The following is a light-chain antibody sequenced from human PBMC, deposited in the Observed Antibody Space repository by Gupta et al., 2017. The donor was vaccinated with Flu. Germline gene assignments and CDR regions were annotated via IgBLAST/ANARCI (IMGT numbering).Light chain of an antibody. CDR3: HSSETNTEV. CDR2: GDN. Sequence: SYELTQLPSVSLSPRQTASITCPGEKLGSKYVCWYQQKPGQSPTLGRYGDNKRPSGIPERFYGANSATKANMNSTGTQVAEYSSESCHSSETNTEVFGGGTKLTVL. V-gene: IGLV3-1*01. CDR1: KLGSKY. J-gene: IGLJ2*01.